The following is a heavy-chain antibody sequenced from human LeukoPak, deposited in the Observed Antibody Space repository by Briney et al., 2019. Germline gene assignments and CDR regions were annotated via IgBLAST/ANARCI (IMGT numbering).Heavy chain of an antibody. CDR3: ARGIGSSSWPLAL. V-gene: IGHV3-48*03. CDR2: ISSSGSTI. D-gene: IGHD6-13*01. J-gene: IGHJ4*02. Sequence: LTGGSLRLSCAASGFTFSSYEMNWVRQAPGKGLEWVSYISSSGSTIYYADSVKGRFTISRDNAKNSLYLQMNSLRAEDTAVYYCARGIGSSSWPLALWGQGTLVIVSS. CDR1: GFTFSSYE.